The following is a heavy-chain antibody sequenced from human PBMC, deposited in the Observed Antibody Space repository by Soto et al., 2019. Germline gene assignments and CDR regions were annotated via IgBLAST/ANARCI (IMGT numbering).Heavy chain of an antibody. Sequence: ASVKVSCKASGGTFSSYTISWVRQAPGQGLEWMGRIIPILGIANYAQKFQGWVTMTRDTSISTAYMELSRLRSDDTAVFYCVRSLTYDYIWGSYRYPFDYWGQGTLVTVSS. CDR3: VRSLTYDYIWGSYRYPFDY. CDR1: GGTFSSYT. J-gene: IGHJ4*02. CDR2: IIPILGIA. D-gene: IGHD3-16*02. V-gene: IGHV1-69*02.